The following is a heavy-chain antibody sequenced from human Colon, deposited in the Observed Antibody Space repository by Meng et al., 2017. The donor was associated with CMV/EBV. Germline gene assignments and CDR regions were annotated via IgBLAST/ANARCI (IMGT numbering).Heavy chain of an antibody. V-gene: IGHV3-30-3*01. Sequence: GESLKISCAASGFTFSSYAMHWVRQAPGKGLEWVAVISYDGSNKYYADSVKGRFTISRDNSKNTLYLQMNSLRAEDTAVYYCARDRLIVALDAFDIWGQGTMVTVSS. J-gene: IGHJ3*02. CDR1: GFTFSSYA. CDR3: ARDRLIVALDAFDI. CDR2: ISYDGSNK. D-gene: IGHD2-21*01.